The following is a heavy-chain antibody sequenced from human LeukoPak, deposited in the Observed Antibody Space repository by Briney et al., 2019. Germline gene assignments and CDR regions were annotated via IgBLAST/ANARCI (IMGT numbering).Heavy chain of an antibody. CDR2: IYHSGNT. CDR1: GGSITNNNW. J-gene: IGHJ4*02. D-gene: IGHD1-26*01. V-gene: IGHV4-4*02. Sequence: SGTLSLTCAVSGGSITNNNWWSWVRQSPGKGLEWIGEIYHSGNTNYNPSLKSRVTMSVDTSKNQFSLRLTSVTAADTAVYYCAGSGDTFDYWGQGTLVTVSS. CDR3: AGSGDTFDY.